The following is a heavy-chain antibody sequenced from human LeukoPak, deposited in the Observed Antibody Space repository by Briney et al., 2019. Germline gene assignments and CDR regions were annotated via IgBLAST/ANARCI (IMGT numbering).Heavy chain of an antibody. J-gene: IGHJ4*02. CDR2: IYRDGSTT. Sequence: GGSLRLSCAASGFGFSRYWMHWVRQAPGTGLKWVSRIYRDGSTTDYADSVKGRFSISRDNSKNTLYLQMNSLRAEDTAVYYCAKGLLWFGEKGDFDYWGQGTLVTVSS. CDR3: AKGLLWFGEKGDFDY. V-gene: IGHV3-74*01. D-gene: IGHD3-10*01. CDR1: GFGFSRYW.